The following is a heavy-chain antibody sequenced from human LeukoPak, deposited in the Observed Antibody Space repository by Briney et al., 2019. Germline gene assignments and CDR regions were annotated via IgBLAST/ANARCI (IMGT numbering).Heavy chain of an antibody. Sequence: GGSLRLSCAASGFAVSSNYMNWVRQAPGKGLEWVSVIYSGGSTYYAGSVKGRFTISRDNSKNTLYLQMHSLRAEDTAMYFRARDAYRDYYDNSGYYYVGMDVWGQGTTVTVSS. CDR1: GFAVSSNY. CDR3: ARDAYRDYYDNSGYYYVGMDV. J-gene: IGHJ6*02. V-gene: IGHV3-53*01. CDR2: IYSGGST. D-gene: IGHD3-22*01.